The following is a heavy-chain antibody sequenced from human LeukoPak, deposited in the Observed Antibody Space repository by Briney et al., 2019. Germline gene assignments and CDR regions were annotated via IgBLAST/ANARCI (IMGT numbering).Heavy chain of an antibody. CDR3: ARDLSYYDILTGYGRGAFDI. CDR2: IHTSGST. V-gene: IGHV4-4*07. Sequence: PSETLSLTCTVSGGSLTSYYWSWIRQPAGKGLEWIGRIHTSGSTNYNPSLKSRVTMSVDTSKNQFSLRLTSVTAADTAVYYCARDLSYYDILTGYGRGAFDIWGQGTMVTVSS. D-gene: IGHD3-9*01. CDR1: GGSLTSYY. J-gene: IGHJ3*02.